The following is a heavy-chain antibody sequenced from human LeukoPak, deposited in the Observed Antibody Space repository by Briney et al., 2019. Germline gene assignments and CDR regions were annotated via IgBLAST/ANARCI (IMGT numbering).Heavy chain of an antibody. Sequence: PGGSLRLSCAASGFTFSSYAMSWVRQAPGKGLEWVSSISSSSSYIYYADSVKGRFTISRDNAKNSLYLQMNSLRAEDTAVYYCARGGYDYGFFDYWGQGTLVTVSS. J-gene: IGHJ4*02. CDR3: ARGGYDYGFFDY. D-gene: IGHD4-17*01. V-gene: IGHV3-21*01. CDR2: ISSSSSYI. CDR1: GFTFSSYA.